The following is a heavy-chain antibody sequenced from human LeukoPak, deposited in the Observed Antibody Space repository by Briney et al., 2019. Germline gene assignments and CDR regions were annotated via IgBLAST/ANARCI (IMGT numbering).Heavy chain of an antibody. CDR1: GFTFIDYA. V-gene: IGHV3-23*01. J-gene: IGHJ4*02. Sequence: PGGSLRLSCAASGFTFIDYAMSWVRQAPGKGLEWVSGISGSGGNTYYADSVKGRFTISRDNAKNSLYLQMNSLRAEDTAVYYCARDAGTTYYFDYWGQGSLVTVSS. CDR3: ARDAGTTYYFDY. CDR2: ISGSGGNT. D-gene: IGHD1-1*01.